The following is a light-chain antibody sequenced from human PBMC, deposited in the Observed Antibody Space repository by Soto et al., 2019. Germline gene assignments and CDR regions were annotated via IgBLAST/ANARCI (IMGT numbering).Light chain of an antibody. CDR1: QTISNW. CDR2: AAS. CDR3: QHSNSHLCT. Sequence: DIQMTQSPSSLYASVGDRVTITCRASQTISNWLAWYQQKPGRAPKLLIYAASTLESGVPSRFSGRGSGTEFTLTISSLQPDDFATYYCQHSNSHLCTFGQGTKLEI. J-gene: IGKJ2*02. V-gene: IGKV1-5*01.